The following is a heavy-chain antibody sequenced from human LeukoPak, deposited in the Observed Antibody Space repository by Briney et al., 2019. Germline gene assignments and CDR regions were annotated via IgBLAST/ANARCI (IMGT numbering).Heavy chain of an antibody. V-gene: IGHV3-7*05. J-gene: IGHJ4*02. Sequence: GGSLRLSCAASGFTFSSYWMSWVRQAPGRGREWVTNKKQDGSDKYYVDSVQGRFTISRDNAKYLLYLQTDSLRAEDTAVYYCARDVGYDSSGYYPYYFDYWGQGTLGTVSS. CDR1: GFTFSSYW. D-gene: IGHD3-22*01. CDR3: ARDVGYDSSGYYPYYFDY. CDR2: KKQDGSDK.